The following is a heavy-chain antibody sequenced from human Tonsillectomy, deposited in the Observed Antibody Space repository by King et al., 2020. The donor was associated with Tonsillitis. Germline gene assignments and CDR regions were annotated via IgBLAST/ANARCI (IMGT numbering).Heavy chain of an antibody. V-gene: IGHV3-30*18. Sequence: VQLVESGGGVVQPGRSLRLSCAASGFTFSSYGMHWVRQAPGQGLEWVAVISYVGRNKYYADSVKGRFTISRDNSKNTLYLQMNSLRAEDTAVYYCAKVLDSSGYYYIDYWGQGTLVTVSS. CDR2: ISYVGRNK. J-gene: IGHJ4*02. CDR1: GFTFSSYG. D-gene: IGHD3-22*01. CDR3: AKVLDSSGYYYIDY.